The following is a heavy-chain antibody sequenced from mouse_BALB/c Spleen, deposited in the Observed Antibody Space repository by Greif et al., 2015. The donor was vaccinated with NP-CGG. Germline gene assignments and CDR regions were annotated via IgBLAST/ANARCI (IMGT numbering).Heavy chain of an antibody. CDR3: ARRVYYFDY. Sequence: VQLVESGAELAKPGASVEMSCKASGYTFTGYWMHWVKQRPGQGLEWIGYINPSTGYTEYNQKFKDKATLTADKSSSTAYMQLSSLTSEDSAVYYCARRVYYFDYWGQGTTLTVSS. CDR1: GYTFTGYW. V-gene: IGHV1-7*01. CDR2: INPSTGYT. J-gene: IGHJ2*01.